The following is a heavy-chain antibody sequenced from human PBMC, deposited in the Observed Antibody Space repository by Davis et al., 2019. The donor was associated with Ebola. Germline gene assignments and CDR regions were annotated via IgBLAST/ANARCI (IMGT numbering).Heavy chain of an antibody. CDR3: ARDVGIGQLHNQFYLYGMNL. CDR1: ALNFRRHA. J-gene: IGHJ6*02. CDR2: IWCDGSDQ. Sequence: GGSLRLSCVASALNFRRHAIHWVRQAPGKGLEWVAVIWCDGSDQNYGDSVKGRFTVSRDNSKSTVFLEMNSLRAEDTDVYYCARDVGIGQLHNQFYLYGMNLWGQGTTVTVSS. D-gene: IGHD2/OR15-2a*01. V-gene: IGHV3-33*01.